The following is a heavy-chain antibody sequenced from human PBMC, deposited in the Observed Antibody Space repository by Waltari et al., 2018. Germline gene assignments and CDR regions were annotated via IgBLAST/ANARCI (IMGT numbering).Heavy chain of an antibody. CDR1: GFTFSSYW. Sequence: EMQLVESGGGLVQPGGSLRLSCVASGFTFSSYWMHWVRQAPEKGLVWVARINSDGITTNYADAVKGRFTISRDNDKNTVYLQMNSLRAEDTALYYCVKDLSYSGGFWGQGTPVTVSS. CDR3: VKDLSYSGGF. J-gene: IGHJ4*02. CDR2: INSDGITT. D-gene: IGHD1-26*01. V-gene: IGHV3-74*01.